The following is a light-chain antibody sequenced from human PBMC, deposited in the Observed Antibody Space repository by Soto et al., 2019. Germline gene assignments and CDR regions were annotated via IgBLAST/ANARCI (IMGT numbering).Light chain of an antibody. CDR1: QSVSSN. CDR2: GAS. J-gene: IGKJ2*01. CDR3: QEYNNWPPYT. Sequence: EIVMTQSPATLSVSPGERATRSCRASQSVSSNLAWYQQKPGQAPRLLIYGASTRATGITARFSGRGSGTEFTLTISSLQSEDLAVYYCQEYNNWPPYTFGQGTKLEIK. V-gene: IGKV3-15*01.